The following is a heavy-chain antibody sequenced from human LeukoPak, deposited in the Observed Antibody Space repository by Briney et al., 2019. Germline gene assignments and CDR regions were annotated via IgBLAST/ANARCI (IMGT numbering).Heavy chain of an antibody. V-gene: IGHV3-30*02. CDR3: AKGGGVPAAMRQFDY. Sequence: GGSLRLSCAASGFTFSSYGMHWVRQAPGKGLEWVAFIRYDGSNKYYADSVKGRFTISRDNSKNTLYLQMNSLRAEDTAVYYCAKGGGVPAAMRQFDYWGQGTLVTVSS. CDR2: IRYDGSNK. J-gene: IGHJ4*02. D-gene: IGHD2-2*01. CDR1: GFTFSSYG.